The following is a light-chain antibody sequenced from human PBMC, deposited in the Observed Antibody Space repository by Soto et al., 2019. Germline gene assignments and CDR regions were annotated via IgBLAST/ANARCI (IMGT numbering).Light chain of an antibody. CDR1: SGDVGAFDS. J-gene: IGLJ1*01. V-gene: IGLV2-14*03. Sequence: QSALTQPASESGSPGQSIIISCTGTSGDVGAFDSVSWYQHYPGKAPKLIIYDVSSRSSGVSSRFSGSKSDNTASLTISGLQTDDEADYYCQSYTTRRTYVFGTGTKLTVL. CDR3: QSYTTRRTYV. CDR2: DVS.